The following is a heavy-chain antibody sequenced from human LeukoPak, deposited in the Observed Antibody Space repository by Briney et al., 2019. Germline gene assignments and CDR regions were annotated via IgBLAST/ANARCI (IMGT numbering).Heavy chain of an antibody. CDR2: ISGYNGNT. J-gene: IGHJ4*02. D-gene: IGHD5-12*01. Sequence: ASVKVSCKASSYSFTRYGISWVRQAPGQGLEWMGWISGYNGNTNYAQKFLGRVSMTADTSTSTAYMELRSLTSDDTAVYYCAGSGRGTYYYFDLWGLGTLVTVSS. V-gene: IGHV1-18*01. CDR3: AGSGRGTYYYFDL. CDR1: SYSFTRYG.